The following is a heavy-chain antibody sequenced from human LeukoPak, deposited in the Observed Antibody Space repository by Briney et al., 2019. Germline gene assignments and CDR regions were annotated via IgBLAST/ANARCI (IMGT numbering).Heavy chain of an antibody. Sequence: PGGSLRLSCAASGFTFSGSAMHWVRQASGKGLEWVGRIRSKANSYATAYAASVKGRFTISRDDSKNTAYLQMNSLKTEDTAVYYCTSLVVVTATRGDYWGQGTLVTVSS. CDR2: IRSKANSYAT. CDR1: GFTFSGSA. V-gene: IGHV3-73*01. D-gene: IGHD2-21*02. J-gene: IGHJ4*02. CDR3: TSLVVVTATRGDY.